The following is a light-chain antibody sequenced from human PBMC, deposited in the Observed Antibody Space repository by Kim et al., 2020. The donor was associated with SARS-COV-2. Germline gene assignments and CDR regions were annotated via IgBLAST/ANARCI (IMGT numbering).Light chain of an antibody. V-gene: IGLV3-21*04. CDR3: QVWDSINDHVI. CDR1: NIGDVH. Sequence: APGKTAKITRGGNNIGDVHVHWYQQKPGQTPAVVIQYDSERPSGIPERFSGSNSGNTATLTISRVEAGDEADYYCQVWDSINDHVIIGGGTQLTVL. J-gene: IGLJ2*01. CDR2: YDS.